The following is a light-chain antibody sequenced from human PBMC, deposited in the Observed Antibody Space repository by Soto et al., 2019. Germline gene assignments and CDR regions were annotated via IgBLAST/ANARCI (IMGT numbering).Light chain of an antibody. Sequence: QSALTQPRSVSGSPGQSVTISCTGTSSDVGGYNYVSWYQQHPGKAPKLMIYDVSKRPSGVPDRFSGSKSGNTASLTISGLQAEDEADYYCCSYAGSYTPLFGGGTKLNVL. CDR1: SSDVGGYNY. J-gene: IGLJ2*01. V-gene: IGLV2-11*01. CDR3: CSYAGSYTPL. CDR2: DVS.